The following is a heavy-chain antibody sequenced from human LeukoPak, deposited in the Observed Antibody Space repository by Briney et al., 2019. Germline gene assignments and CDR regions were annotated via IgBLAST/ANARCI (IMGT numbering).Heavy chain of an antibody. Sequence: ASVKVSCKASGGTFSSYAISWVRQAPGQGLEWMGRIIPILGIANYAQKFQGRVTITADKSTSTAYMELSSLRSEDTAVYYCAIEAYYDYVWTNRPLDYWGQGTLVTVSP. D-gene: IGHD3-16*01. CDR2: IIPILGIA. CDR3: AIEAYYDYVWTNRPLDY. V-gene: IGHV1-69*04. J-gene: IGHJ4*02. CDR1: GGTFSSYA.